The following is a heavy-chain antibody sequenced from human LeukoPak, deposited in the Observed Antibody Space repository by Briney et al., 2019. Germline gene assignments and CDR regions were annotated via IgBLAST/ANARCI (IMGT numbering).Heavy chain of an antibody. Sequence: GGSLRLSCAASGFTFRNYVMSWVRQAPGKGLEWVSAISGSGGSTYYADSVKGRFTISRDNSKNTLYLQMNSLRAEDTAVYYCAKDRRFGGSCFGYWGQGTLVTVSS. J-gene: IGHJ4*02. V-gene: IGHV3-23*01. D-gene: IGHD2-15*01. CDR3: AKDRRFGGSCFGY. CDR2: ISGSGGST. CDR1: GFTFRNYV.